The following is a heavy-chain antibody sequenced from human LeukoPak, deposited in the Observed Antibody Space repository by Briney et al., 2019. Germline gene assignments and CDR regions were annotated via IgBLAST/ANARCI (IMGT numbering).Heavy chain of an antibody. CDR2: INSDGRTT. V-gene: IGHV3-74*01. CDR3: ARGGYSGASDY. Sequence: GGSLRLSCAASGFSFSSFWMHWVRHVPGKGLLWVSGINSDGRTTGYADSVKGRFTISRDNAKNTVDLQMNSLRAEDTAVYYCARGGYSGASDYWGQGTLVIVSS. CDR1: GFSFSSFW. D-gene: IGHD1-26*01. J-gene: IGHJ4*02.